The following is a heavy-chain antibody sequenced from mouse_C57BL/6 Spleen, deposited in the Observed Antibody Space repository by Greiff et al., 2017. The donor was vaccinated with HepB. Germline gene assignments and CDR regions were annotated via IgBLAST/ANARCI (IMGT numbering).Heavy chain of an antibody. CDR2: IRLKSDNYAT. D-gene: IGHD4-1*01. Sequence: EVKVEESGGGLVQPGGSMKLSCVASGFTFSNYWMNWVRQSPEKGLEWVAQIRLKSDNYATHYAESVKGRFTISRDDSKSSVYLQMNNLRAEDTGIYYCTVNWFHYYAMDYWGQGTSVTVSS. V-gene: IGHV6-3*01. CDR3: TVNWFHYYAMDY. CDR1: GFTFSNYW. J-gene: IGHJ4*01.